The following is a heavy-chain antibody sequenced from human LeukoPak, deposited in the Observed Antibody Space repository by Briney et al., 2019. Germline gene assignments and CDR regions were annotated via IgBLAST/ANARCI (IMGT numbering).Heavy chain of an antibody. Sequence: PSETLSLTCTVSGGSISSYYWSWIRQPPGKGLEWIGYIYYSGSTNYNPSPKSRVTISVDTSKNQFSLKLSSVTAADTAVYYCARRMRGYYFDYWGQGTLVTDSS. CDR1: GGSISSYY. V-gene: IGHV4-59*08. CDR3: ARRMRGYYFDY. D-gene: IGHD2-8*01. J-gene: IGHJ4*02. CDR2: IYYSGST.